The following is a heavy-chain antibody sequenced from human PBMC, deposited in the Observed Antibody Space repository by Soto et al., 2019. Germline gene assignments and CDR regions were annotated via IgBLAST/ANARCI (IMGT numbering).Heavy chain of an antibody. J-gene: IGHJ1*01. CDR3: ARGTTISTYRDYYFES. Sequence: GESLKISCRHSANGLNTHWIAWLRQVSGKGLEWMGIIYPDDSDTRYSPSFQGQVTISVDKSINTAYLQWSRLKASDTAIYYCARGTTISTYRDYYFESWGQGTVVTVSS. CDR1: ANGLNTHW. CDR2: IYPDDSDT. V-gene: IGHV5-51*01. D-gene: IGHD4-4*01.